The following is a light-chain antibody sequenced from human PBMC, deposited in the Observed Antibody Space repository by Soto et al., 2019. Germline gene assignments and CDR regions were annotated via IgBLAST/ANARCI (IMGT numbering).Light chain of an antibody. J-gene: IGKJ2*01. CDR3: QQYGSSPYT. Sequence: EIVLTQSPGTLSLSPGERATLSCRASQSVSSSYLGWYQQQPGQAPRLLIYGASSRATGIPDRFSGSGYGTDFTLTISRLEPEDFAVYYCQQYGSSPYTFGQGTKLEIK. CDR2: GAS. V-gene: IGKV3-20*01. CDR1: QSVSSSY.